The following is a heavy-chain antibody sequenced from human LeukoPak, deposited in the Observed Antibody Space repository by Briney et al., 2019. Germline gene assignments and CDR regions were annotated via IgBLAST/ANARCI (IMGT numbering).Heavy chain of an antibody. CDR1: GYTFTSYD. J-gene: IGHJ4*02. D-gene: IGHD1-14*01. V-gene: IGHV1-2*02. CDR2: INPNSGGT. CDR3: ARENRGGTSISSHIYYFDY. Sequence: ASAKVSCTASGYTFTSYDISWVRQAPGQGLEWMGWINPNSGGTNFAQKFQGRVTMTRDTSISTAYMELSRLRSDDTAVYYCARENRGGTSISSHIYYFDYWGQGTLVTVSS.